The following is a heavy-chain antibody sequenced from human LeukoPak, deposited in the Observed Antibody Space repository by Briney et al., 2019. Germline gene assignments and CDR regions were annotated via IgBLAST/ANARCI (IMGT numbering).Heavy chain of an antibody. CDR2: MNPNSGST. V-gene: IGHV1-8*03. CDR1: GYTFTSYD. Sequence: ASVKVSCKAAGYTFTSYDINWVRQATGQGLEWMGWMNPNSGSTGYAQKFQGRVTITRNTSISTAYMELSGLRSEDTAVYYCARGRSTGYPYYFEYWGQGTLVTVSS. J-gene: IGHJ4*02. D-gene: IGHD5-12*01. CDR3: ARGRSTGYPYYFEY.